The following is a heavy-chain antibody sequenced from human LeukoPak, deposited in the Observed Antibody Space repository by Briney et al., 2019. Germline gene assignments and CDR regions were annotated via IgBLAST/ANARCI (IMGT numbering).Heavy chain of an antibody. CDR1: GFTFSSFD. V-gene: IGHV3-48*03. Sequence: GGSLRLSCAASGFTFSSFDMNWVRQAPGKGLEWVSYISNSGSTIYYADSVKGRFTISRDNAKNSLYLQMNSLRAEDTAVYYCARGRYSDYTNWFDPWGQGTLVTVSP. J-gene: IGHJ5*02. CDR3: ARGRYSDYTNWFDP. CDR2: ISNSGSTI. D-gene: IGHD5-12*01.